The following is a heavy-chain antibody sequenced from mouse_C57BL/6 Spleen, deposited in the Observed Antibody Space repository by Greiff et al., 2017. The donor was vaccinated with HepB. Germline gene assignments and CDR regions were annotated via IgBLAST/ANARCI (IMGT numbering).Heavy chain of an antibody. CDR3: ARRWLLRLSDY. D-gene: IGHD1-2*01. J-gene: IGHJ4*01. Sequence: EVKLMESGGGLVKPGGSLKLSCAASGFTFSDYGMHWVRQAPEKGLEWVAYISSGSSTIYYADTVKGRFTISRDNAKNTLFLQMTSLRSEDTAMYYCARRWLLRLSDYWGQGTSVTVSS. CDR1: GFTFSDYG. V-gene: IGHV5-17*01. CDR2: ISSGSSTI.